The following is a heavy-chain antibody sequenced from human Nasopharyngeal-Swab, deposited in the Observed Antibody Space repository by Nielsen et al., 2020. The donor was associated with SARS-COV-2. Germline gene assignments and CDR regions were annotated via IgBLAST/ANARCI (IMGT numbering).Heavy chain of an antibody. V-gene: IGHV3-23*01. CDR2: ISGADDST. D-gene: IGHD5-12*01. Sequence: GESLKISCSASGFIFKNYAMNWVRQAPGRVLEWVSAISGADDSTKYADSVKGRFTISRDNSKNTLDLQMNSLRAEDTAMYYCAKDRDSGDDSGEYYHYYGMDVWGQGTSVTVS. CDR3: AKDRDSGDDSGEYYHYYGMDV. CDR1: GFIFKNYA. J-gene: IGHJ6*02.